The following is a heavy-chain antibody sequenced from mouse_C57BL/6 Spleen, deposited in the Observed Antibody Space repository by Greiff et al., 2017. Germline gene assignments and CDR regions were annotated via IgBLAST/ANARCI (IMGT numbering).Heavy chain of an antibody. CDR2: ISDGGSYT. J-gene: IGHJ2*01. CDR1: GFTFSSYA. CDR3: ARDRLLDY. V-gene: IGHV5-4*01. Sequence: EVMLVESGGGLVKPGGSLKLSCAASGFTFSSYAMSWVRQTPEKRLEWVATISDGGSYTYYPDNVKGRFTISRDNAKNNLYLQMSHLKSEDTAMYYCARDRLLDYWGQGTTRTVSS. D-gene: IGHD1-1*01.